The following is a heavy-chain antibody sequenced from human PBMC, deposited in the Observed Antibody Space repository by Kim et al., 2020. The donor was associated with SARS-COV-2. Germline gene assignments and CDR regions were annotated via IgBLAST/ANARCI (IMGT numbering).Heavy chain of an antibody. CDR2: ISSSGSTI. D-gene: IGHD3-22*01. CDR1: GFTFSSYE. V-gene: IGHV3-48*03. CDR3: ARAAYYYDSSGYMEYYFDY. J-gene: IGHJ4*02. Sequence: GGSLRLSCAASGFTFSSYEMNWVRQAPGKGLEWVSYISSSGSTIYYADSVKGRFTISRDNAKNSLYLQMNSLRAEDTAVYYCARAAYYYDSSGYMEYYFDYWGQGTLVTVSS.